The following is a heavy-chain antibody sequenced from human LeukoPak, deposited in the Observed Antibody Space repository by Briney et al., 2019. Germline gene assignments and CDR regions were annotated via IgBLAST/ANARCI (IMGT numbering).Heavy chain of an antibody. V-gene: IGHV3-33*01. CDR1: GFTFSSYG. CDR3: ARVNGYSYGKSNYFDY. CDR2: IWYDGSNK. D-gene: IGHD5-18*01. J-gene: IGHJ4*02. Sequence: PGGSLRLSCAASGFTFSSYGMHWVRQAPGKGLEWVAVIWYDGSNKYYADSVKGRFTISRDNSKNTLYLQMNSLRAEDTAVYYCARVNGYSYGKSNYFDYWDQGTLVTVSS.